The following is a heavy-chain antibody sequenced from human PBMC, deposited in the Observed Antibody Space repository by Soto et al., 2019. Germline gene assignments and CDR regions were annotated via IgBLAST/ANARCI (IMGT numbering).Heavy chain of an antibody. J-gene: IGHJ6*03. CDR1: GYTFTSYD. V-gene: IGHV1-8*01. Sequence: GASVKVSCKASGYTFTSYDINWVRQATGQGLEWMGWMNPNSGNTGYAQKFQGRVTMTRNTSISTAYMELSSLRSEDTAVYYCARGGEVLRFLEWSPPYYYYMDVWGKGTTVTVSS. CDR3: ARGGEVLRFLEWSPPYYYYMDV. D-gene: IGHD3-3*01. CDR2: MNPNSGNT.